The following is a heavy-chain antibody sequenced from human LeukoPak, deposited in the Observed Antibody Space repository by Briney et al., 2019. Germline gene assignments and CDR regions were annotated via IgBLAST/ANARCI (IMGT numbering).Heavy chain of an antibody. D-gene: IGHD3-16*01. CDR3: ARGGETASTGWAMIDY. CDR1: RFIFTSYE. J-gene: IGHJ4*02. CDR2: ISNGGDTK. Sequence: GGSLRLSCSTSRFIFTSYEMSWVRQAPGKGLEWVAVISNGGDTKFYADSVKGRFTISRDNSKNSLYLQVNRVRPEDTALFYCARGGETASTGWAMIDYWGQGSLVTVSS. V-gene: IGHV3-30-3*01.